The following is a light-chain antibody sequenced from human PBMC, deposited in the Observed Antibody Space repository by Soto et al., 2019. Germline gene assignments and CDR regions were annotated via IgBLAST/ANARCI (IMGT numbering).Light chain of an antibody. CDR2: EVT. CDR1: SSDVGGYNY. CDR3: SSYTSSTAYV. V-gene: IGLV2-14*01. Sequence: QSVLTQPASVSGSPGQSITISCTGTSSDVGGYNYVSWYQLHPGKAPKLILYEVTNRPSGVSDRFSGSKSGNTASLTIPGLQAEDEADYYCSSYTSSTAYVFGTGTKGTVL. J-gene: IGLJ1*01.